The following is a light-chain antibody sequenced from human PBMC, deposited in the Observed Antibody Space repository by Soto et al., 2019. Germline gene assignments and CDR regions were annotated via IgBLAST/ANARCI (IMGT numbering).Light chain of an antibody. Sequence: EIVMTQSPATPSVSPGDRATVSCRASQSISCNLAWYQHKPGQAPRLLIYGASNRATGIPDRFSGSGSGAEFTLTISSLQSEDFAVYYYQQYNNWPPYTLGQGTKLEIK. J-gene: IGKJ2*01. V-gene: IGKV3-15*01. CDR3: QQYNNWPPYT. CDR1: QSISCN. CDR2: GAS.